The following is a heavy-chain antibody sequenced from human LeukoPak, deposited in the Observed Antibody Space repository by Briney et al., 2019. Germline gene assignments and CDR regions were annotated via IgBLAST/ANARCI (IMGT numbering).Heavy chain of an antibody. V-gene: IGHV1-69*06. J-gene: IGHJ5*02. CDR1: GGTFSSYA. Sequence: SVKVSCKASGGTFSSYAISWVRQAPGQGLEWMGGIIPIFGTANYAQKFQGRVTITADKSTSTAYMELSSLRSEDTAVYYCARDRLYDSSGYPLSNWFDPWGQGTLVTVSS. D-gene: IGHD3-22*01. CDR2: IIPIFGTA. CDR3: ARDRLYDSSGYPLSNWFDP.